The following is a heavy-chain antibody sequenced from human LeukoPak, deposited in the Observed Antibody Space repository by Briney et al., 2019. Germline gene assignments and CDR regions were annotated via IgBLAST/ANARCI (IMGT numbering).Heavy chain of an antibody. CDR3: ARSLGVTTIIDY. D-gene: IGHD5-12*01. CDR1: DYTFTSYG. CDR2: ISGYNGNT. Sequence: GASVKVSCKASDYTFTSYGINWVRQAPGQGLEWMGWISGYNGNTNYAQKLQSRVTMTTDTSTSTAYMELRSLRSDDTAVYYCARSLGVTTIIDYWGQGTLVTVSS. J-gene: IGHJ4*02. V-gene: IGHV1-18*01.